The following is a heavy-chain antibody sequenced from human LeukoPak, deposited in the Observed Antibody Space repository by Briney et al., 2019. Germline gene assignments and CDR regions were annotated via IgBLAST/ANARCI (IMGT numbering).Heavy chain of an antibody. V-gene: IGHV4-61*02. CDR2: IYTSGST. J-gene: IGHJ6*03. CDR3: ARDSHYMDF. Sequence: SETLSLTCTVSGGSISSGSYYWSWIRQPAGKGLEWIGRIYTSGSTNYNPSLKSRATISVDTSKNQFTLKLSSVTAADTAVYYCARDSHYMDFWGKGTTVTISS. CDR1: GGSISSGSYY.